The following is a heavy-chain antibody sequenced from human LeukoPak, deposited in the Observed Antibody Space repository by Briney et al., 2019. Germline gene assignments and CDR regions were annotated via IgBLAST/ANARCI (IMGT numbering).Heavy chain of an antibody. V-gene: IGHV1-18*01. D-gene: IGHD1-26*01. J-gene: IGHJ4*02. CDR1: GYTFTNYG. CDR3: ARTLSRGSYDY. CDR2: ISAYNGNT. Sequence: ASVKVSRKASGYTFTNYGISWVRQAPGQGLEWMGWISAYNGNTNYAQKFQGRVTMTTDTSTSTAYMELRSLRSDDTALYYCARTLSRGSYDYWGQGSLVTVSS.